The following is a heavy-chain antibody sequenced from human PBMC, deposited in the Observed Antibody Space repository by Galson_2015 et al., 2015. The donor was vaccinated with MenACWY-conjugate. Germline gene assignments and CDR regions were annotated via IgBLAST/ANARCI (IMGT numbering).Heavy chain of an antibody. D-gene: IGHD1-26*01. J-gene: IGHJ6*02. Sequence: QSGAEVKKPGESLKISCKGSGYSFTTYWIGWVRHLPLKGLEWMGLISPGYSNTRYSPAFQGHFTISADKSISTAYLQWNSLQASDTAMYYCARHPPGGRGMDVWGQGTTVTVSS. CDR3: ARHPPGGRGMDV. CDR1: GYSFTTYW. V-gene: IGHV5-51*01. CDR2: ISPGYSNT.